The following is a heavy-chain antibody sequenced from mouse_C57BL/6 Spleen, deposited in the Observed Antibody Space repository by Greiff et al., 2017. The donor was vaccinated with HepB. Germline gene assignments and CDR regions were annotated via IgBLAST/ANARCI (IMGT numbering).Heavy chain of an antibody. CDR3: AGGYCSSYVSYYFDY. CDR2: IYPGDGDT. V-gene: IGHV1-80*01. Sequence: QVHVKQSGAELVKPGASVKISCKASGYAFSSYWMNWVKQRPGKGLEWIGQIYPGDGDTNYNGKFKGKATLTADKSSSTAYMQLSSLTSEDSAVYFCAGGYCSSYVSYYFDYWGQGTTLTVSS. CDR1: GYAFSSYW. D-gene: IGHD1-1*01. J-gene: IGHJ2*01.